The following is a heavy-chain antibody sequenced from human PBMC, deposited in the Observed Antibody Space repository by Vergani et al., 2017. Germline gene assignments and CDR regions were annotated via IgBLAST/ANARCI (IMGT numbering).Heavy chain of an antibody. CDR1: GFTFSSYT. D-gene: IGHD5-12*01. CDR3: VKNVVAPYYFDY. V-gene: IGHV3-23*01. J-gene: IGHJ4*02. CDR2: ISGSGGST. Sequence: EVQLLESGGGLVQPGGSLGLSCAASGFTFSSYTMSWVRQAPGKGLELASAISGSGGSTYYADSVKGRFTISRDNSKNTLYLQMNSLRAEDTAVFYCVKNVVAPYYFDYWGQGTLVTVSS.